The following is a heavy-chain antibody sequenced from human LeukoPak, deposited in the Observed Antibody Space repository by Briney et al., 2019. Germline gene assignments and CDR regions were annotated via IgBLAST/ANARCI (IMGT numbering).Heavy chain of an antibody. V-gene: IGHV4-34*01. D-gene: IGHD2-15*01. Sequence: KPAETLSLTCAVYGGSFSGYDWSWIRQPPGRGLEWIGEINHSGSTNYNPSLKSRVTISVDTSKNQFSLKLSSVTAADTAVYYCARAKGARNTRKDTSSDYWGQGTLVTVSS. CDR1: GGSFSGYD. J-gene: IGHJ4*02. CDR2: INHSGST. CDR3: ARAKGARNTRKDTSSDY.